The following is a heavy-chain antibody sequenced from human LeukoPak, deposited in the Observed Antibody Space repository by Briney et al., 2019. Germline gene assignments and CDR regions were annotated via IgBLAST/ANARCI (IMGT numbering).Heavy chain of an antibody. CDR3: ARVHNYYDSSGYYYGSVLGRPLDY. J-gene: IGHJ4*02. D-gene: IGHD3-22*01. V-gene: IGHV3-30*04. CDR2: ISYGGSNK. Sequence: GGSLRLSCAASGFPFSIYAMHCVRQAPGKGLEGVAVISYGGSNKYYADSVKGRFTISRDNSKNTLYLQMNSLRAEDTAVYYCARVHNYYDSSGYYYGSVLGRPLDYWGQGTLVTVSS. CDR1: GFPFSIYA.